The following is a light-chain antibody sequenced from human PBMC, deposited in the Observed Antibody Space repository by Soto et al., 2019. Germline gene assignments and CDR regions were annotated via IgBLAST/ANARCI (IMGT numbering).Light chain of an antibody. V-gene: IGLV2-8*01. CDR2: EVS. J-gene: IGLJ1*01. Sequence: QSALTQPPSASGSPGQSVTISCTGTSSDVGGYNYVSWYQHHPGQAPKLMIYEVSNRPSWVPDRFSGSKSGNTASLTVSGLQADDDADYYCSTYGGGNHYVFGTGTKVTVL. CDR1: SSDVGGYNY. CDR3: STYGGGNHYV.